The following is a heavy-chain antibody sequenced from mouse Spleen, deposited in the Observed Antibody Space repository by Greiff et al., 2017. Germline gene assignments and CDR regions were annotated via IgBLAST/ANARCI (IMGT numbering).Heavy chain of an antibody. D-gene: IGHD1-2*01. CDR3: ARATATVFDY. V-gene: IGHV1-50*01. CDR2: IDPSDSYT. J-gene: IGHJ2*01. Sequence: QVQLKQPGAELVKPGASVKLSCKASGYTFTSYWMQWVKQRPGQGLEWIGEIDPSDSYTNYNQKFKGKATLTVDTSSSTAYMQLSSLTSEDSAVYYCARATATVFDYWGQGTTLTVSS. CDR1: GYTFTSYW.